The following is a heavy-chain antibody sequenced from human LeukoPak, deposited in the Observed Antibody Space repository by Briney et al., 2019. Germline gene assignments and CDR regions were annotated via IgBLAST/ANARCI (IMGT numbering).Heavy chain of an antibody. J-gene: IGHJ6*02. CDR1: GGSISSGGYS. Sequence: NSSETLPLTCAVSGGSISSGGYSWSWIRQPPGKGLEWIGYIYHSGSTYYNPSLKSRVTISVDRSKNQFSLKLSSVTAADTAVYYCAQSGLLGSGSIYGMDVWGQGTTVTVSS. D-gene: IGHD3-10*01. CDR2: IYHSGST. V-gene: IGHV4-30-2*01. CDR3: AQSGLLGSGSIYGMDV.